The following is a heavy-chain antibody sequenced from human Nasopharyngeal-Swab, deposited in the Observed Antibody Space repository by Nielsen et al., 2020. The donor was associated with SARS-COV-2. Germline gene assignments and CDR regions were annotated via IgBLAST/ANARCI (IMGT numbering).Heavy chain of an antibody. J-gene: IGHJ4*02. CDR2: INSDDSKR. V-gene: IGHV3-74*01. CDR3: ARAYDY. CDR1: GFTFSDYW. Sequence: GESLKISCAASGFTFSDYWMHWVRQVPGKGLVWISGINSDDSKRVFADSVKGRFTISRDSAKNTVYLQMNSLRAEDTAVYYCARAYDYWGQGTLVTVSS.